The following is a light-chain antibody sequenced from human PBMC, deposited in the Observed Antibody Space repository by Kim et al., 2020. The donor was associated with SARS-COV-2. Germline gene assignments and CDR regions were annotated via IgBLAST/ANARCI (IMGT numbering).Light chain of an antibody. J-gene: IGKJ4*01. CDR1: QSVSSSY. CDR3: QQYGSSPRIT. Sequence: PGERATLSCRASQSVSSSYLAWYQQKPGQAPRLLIYGASSRATGIPDRFSGSGSGTDFTLTISRLEPEDFAVYYCQQYGSSPRITFGGGTKVEIK. CDR2: GAS. V-gene: IGKV3-20*01.